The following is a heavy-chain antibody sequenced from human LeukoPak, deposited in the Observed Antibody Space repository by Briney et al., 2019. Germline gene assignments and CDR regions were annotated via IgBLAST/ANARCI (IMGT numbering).Heavy chain of an antibody. V-gene: IGHV3-53*01. CDR3: ARDQAAAGLYYYYYYYMDV. D-gene: IGHD6-13*01. Sequence: PGGSLRLSCAASGFTVSSNYMSWVRQAPGKGLEWVSFIHSGGNTHYSDSVKGRFTISRDNAKNSLYLQMNSLRAEDTAVYYCARDQAAAGLYYYYYYYMDVWGKGTTVTVSS. CDR1: GFTVSSNY. J-gene: IGHJ6*03. CDR2: IHSGGNT.